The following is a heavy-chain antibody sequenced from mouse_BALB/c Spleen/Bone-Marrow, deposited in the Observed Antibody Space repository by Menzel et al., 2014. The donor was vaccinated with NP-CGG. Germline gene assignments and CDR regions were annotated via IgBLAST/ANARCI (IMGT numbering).Heavy chain of an antibody. J-gene: IGHJ2*01. V-gene: IGHV1S135*01. D-gene: IGHD2-14*01. CDR2: IDPYSGGT. CDR3: SRGVLAYFDY. Sequence: EVKLVESGPELVKPGASVKVSCKASGCAFTNYNMNWVKRSHGKSLEWIGYIDPYSGGTNYNQKFRGKATLTVDKSSSTAYMHLNSLTSEDSAVYYCSRGVLAYFDYWGQGTTLTVSS. CDR1: GCAFTNYN.